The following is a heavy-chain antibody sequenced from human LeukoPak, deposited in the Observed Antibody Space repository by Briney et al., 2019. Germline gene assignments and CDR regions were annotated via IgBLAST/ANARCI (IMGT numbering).Heavy chain of an antibody. Sequence: PSETLSLTCTVSGGSISSSSYYWVWLRQPPGKGLEWIGTIYYSGSTYYNPSLKSRVTISVDTSKNQFSLKLTSVTAADTAVYYCARHDYGGYGTFDIWGQGTMVTVSS. CDR3: ARHDYGGYGTFDI. D-gene: IGHD4-17*01. CDR2: IYYSGST. CDR1: GGSISSSSYY. J-gene: IGHJ3*02. V-gene: IGHV4-39*01.